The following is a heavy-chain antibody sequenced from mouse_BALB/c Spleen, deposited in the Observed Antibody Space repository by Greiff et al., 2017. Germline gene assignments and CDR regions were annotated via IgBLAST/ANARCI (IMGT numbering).Heavy chain of an antibody. D-gene: IGHD1-2*01. J-gene: IGHJ1*01. Sequence: QVQLKESGAELVRPGTSVKISCKASGYAFTNYWLGWVKQRPGHGLEWIGDIYPGSGNTYYNEKFKGKATLTADKSSSTAYMQLSSLTSEDSAVYFCARRVITTVWYFDVWGAGTTVTVSS. CDR3: ARRVITTVWYFDV. CDR1: GYAFTNYW. V-gene: IGHV1-63*01. CDR2: IYPGSGNT.